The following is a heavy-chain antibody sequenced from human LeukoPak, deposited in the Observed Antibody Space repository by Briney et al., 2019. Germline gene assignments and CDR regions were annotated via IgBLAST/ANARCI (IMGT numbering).Heavy chain of an antibody. D-gene: IGHD3-22*01. J-gene: IGHJ4*02. CDR1: GFPFTRFY. CDR2: IGLSGSPL. Sequence: GGSLRLSCAVPGFPFTRFYMSWISQDPGKGLEWISYIGLSGSPLDYADSVRGRFTISRDNAKNSLYLELNSLRAEDTAVYYCARKDFSSGSFSYWGQGTLVTVSS. V-gene: IGHV3-11*04. CDR3: ARKDFSSGSFSY.